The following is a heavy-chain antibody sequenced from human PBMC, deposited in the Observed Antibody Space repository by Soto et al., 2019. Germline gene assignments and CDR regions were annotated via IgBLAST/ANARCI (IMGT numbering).Heavy chain of an antibody. D-gene: IGHD3-10*01. CDR2: IISLFGTP. J-gene: IGHJ4*02. CDR1: GGIFSTYA. CDR3: ARDGDDYGSGYYYSRLDS. V-gene: IGHV1-69*01. Sequence: QVQLVQSGAEVKKPGSSVKVSCKASGGIFSTYAISWLRQAPGQGLEWMGGIISLFGTPNYAQRFQGRVTITADESTSIAYMELSRLRSEDTAVYYCARDGDDYGSGYYYSRLDSWGQGTLVTVSS.